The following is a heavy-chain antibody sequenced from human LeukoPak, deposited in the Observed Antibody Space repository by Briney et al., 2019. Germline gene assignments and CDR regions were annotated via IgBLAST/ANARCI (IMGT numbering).Heavy chain of an antibody. CDR1: GFTFSSYA. D-gene: IGHD3-22*01. CDR3: VKTYYYDSSGYFYAFDI. Sequence: PGGSLRLSCAASGFTFSSYAMSWVRQAPGKGLEWVSTISSSGGSTYYADSVKGRFTISRDNSKNTLYLQMNSLRAEDTAVYYCVKTYYYDSSGYFYAFDIWGQGTMVTVSS. CDR2: ISSSGGST. V-gene: IGHV3-23*01. J-gene: IGHJ3*02.